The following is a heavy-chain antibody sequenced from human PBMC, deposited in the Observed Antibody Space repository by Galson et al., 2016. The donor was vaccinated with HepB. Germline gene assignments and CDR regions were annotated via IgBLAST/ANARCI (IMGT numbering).Heavy chain of an antibody. D-gene: IGHD6-13*01. CDR3: ARHQWAAGISAWYGIDV. CDR1: GFTFSGYA. J-gene: IGHJ6*02. Sequence: SLRLSCAASGFTFSGYAIHWVRHTPVKGLEWVAVISDDGSYKSYADSVKGRFTISRDNSNSALYLQMNSLRPEDTALYYCARHQWAAGISAWYGIDVWGQGTTVTVSS. V-gene: IGHV3-30*04. CDR2: ISDDGSYK.